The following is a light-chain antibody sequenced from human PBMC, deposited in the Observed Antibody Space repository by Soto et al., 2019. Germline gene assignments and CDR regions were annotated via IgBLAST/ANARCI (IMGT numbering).Light chain of an antibody. CDR3: QQSHSRPLT. V-gene: IGKV1-39*01. Sequence: DIQMTQSPSSLSASVGDRVTITCRASQSISKYVNWYQHKPGKAPTVLIHAASSSQSGVPSRFSGSGSGTDFFLTISSLQPEDFAVYYCQQSHSRPLTFGGGTKVDI. CDR2: AAS. CDR1: QSISKY. J-gene: IGKJ4*01.